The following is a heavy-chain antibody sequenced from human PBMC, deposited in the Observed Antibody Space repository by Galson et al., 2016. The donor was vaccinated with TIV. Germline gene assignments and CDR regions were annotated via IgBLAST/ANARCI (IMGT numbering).Heavy chain of an antibody. D-gene: IGHD2-21*01. CDR2: IIPLFDIT. V-gene: IGHV1-69*02. Sequence: SVKVSCKVSGDTFSSYTISWVRQAPGQGLEWVGRIIPLFDITSYAQKFQGRVTIIADKSTTTVYLELSSLSFDDTAVYYCSRHRDESFQVWGQGALVTVSS. CDR1: GDTFSSYT. CDR3: SRHRDESFQV. J-gene: IGHJ1*01.